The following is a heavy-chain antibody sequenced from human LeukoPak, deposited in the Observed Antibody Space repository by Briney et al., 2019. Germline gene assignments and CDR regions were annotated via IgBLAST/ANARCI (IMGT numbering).Heavy chain of an antibody. CDR1: GFTFSSYG. V-gene: IGHV3-30*02. D-gene: IGHD5-12*01. Sequence: GGSLRLSCAASGFTFSSYGMHWVRQAPGKGLEWVAFIRYDGSNKYYADSVKGRFTISRDNSKNTLYLQMNSLRAEDTAVYYCAKAFGSGGGYDYGGYWGQGTLVTVSS. CDR2: IRYDGSNK. J-gene: IGHJ4*02. CDR3: AKAFGSGGGYDYGGY.